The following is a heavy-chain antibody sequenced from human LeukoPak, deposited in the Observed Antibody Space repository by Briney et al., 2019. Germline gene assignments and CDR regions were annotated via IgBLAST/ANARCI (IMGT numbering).Heavy chain of an antibody. CDR3: AKDPAVAGTRFDY. V-gene: IGHV3-74*01. CDR1: GFTFSDYW. J-gene: IGHJ4*02. Sequence: PGGSLRLSCEASGFTFSDYWMHWVRQAPGKGLVWVSRINSGGRRTDYADYVKGRFTISRDNSKNTLYLQMNSLRAEDTAVYYCAKDPAVAGTRFDYWGQGTLVTVSS. D-gene: IGHD6-19*01. CDR2: INSGGRRT.